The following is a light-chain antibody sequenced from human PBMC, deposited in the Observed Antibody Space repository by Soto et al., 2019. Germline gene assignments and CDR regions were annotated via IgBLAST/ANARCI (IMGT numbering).Light chain of an antibody. J-gene: IGLJ1*01. CDR3: TSYTSSSTLL. V-gene: IGLV2-14*01. CDR2: EVS. Sequence: SALTQPASVSGSPGQSITISCTGTSSDVGGYNFVSWYQHHPGKAPKLMIYEVSSRPSGVSNRFSGSKSGNTASLTISGLQAEDESDYYCTSYTSSSTLLFGTGTKVTL. CDR1: SSDVGGYNF.